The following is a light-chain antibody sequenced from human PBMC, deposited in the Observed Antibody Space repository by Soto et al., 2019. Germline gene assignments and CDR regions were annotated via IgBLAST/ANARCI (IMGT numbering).Light chain of an antibody. J-gene: IGKJ5*01. CDR3: QQYNNWPPIT. V-gene: IGKV3-20*01. CDR1: QSVSSSY. Sequence: EIVLTQSPGTLSLTPGERATLSCRAIQSVSSSYLAWYQQKPGQAPRLLIYGASSRATGIPDRFSGSGSGTDFTLTISRLEPEDFAVYYCQQYNNWPPITFGQGTRLEI. CDR2: GAS.